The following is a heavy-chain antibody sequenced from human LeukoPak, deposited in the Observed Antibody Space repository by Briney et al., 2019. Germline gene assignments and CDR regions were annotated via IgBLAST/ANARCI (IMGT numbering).Heavy chain of an antibody. D-gene: IGHD3-16*01. CDR2: INPNSGGT. CDR3: ARGGREQLALNWFDP. Sequence: ASVKVSCKASGYTFTGYYMHWVRQAPGQGLEWMGWINPNSGGTNYAQKFQGRVTMTRDTSISTAYMELSRLRSDDTAVYYCARGGREQLALNWFDPWGQGTLVTVSS. CDR1: GYTFTGYY. V-gene: IGHV1-2*02. J-gene: IGHJ5*02.